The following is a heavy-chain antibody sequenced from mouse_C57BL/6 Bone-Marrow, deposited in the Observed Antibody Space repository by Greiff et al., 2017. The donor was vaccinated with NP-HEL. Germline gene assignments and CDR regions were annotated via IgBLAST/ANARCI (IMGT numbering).Heavy chain of an antibody. Sequence: EVKLEESGGGLVQPGGSMKLSCAASGFTFSDAWMDWVRQSPEKGLEWVAEIRNKANNHATYYAESVKGRFTISKDDSKSSVDLQMNSLRAEDTGIYYCTGTTVVATNSFAYWGQGTLVTVSA. V-gene: IGHV6-6*01. D-gene: IGHD1-1*01. J-gene: IGHJ3*01. CDR3: TGTTVVATNSFAY. CDR1: GFTFSDAW. CDR2: IRNKANNHAT.